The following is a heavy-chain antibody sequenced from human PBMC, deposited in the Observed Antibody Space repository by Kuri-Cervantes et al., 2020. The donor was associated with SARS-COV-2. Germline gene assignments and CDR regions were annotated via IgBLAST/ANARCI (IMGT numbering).Heavy chain of an antibody. Sequence: ASVKVSCKASGYTFTHYGISWVRQAPGQGLEWMGWISAYNGNTNYAQKLQGRVTMTTDSSTTTAYMELRGLRSDDTAVYYCARALKGYDAFDIWGQGTMVTVSS. CDR2: ISAYNGNT. CDR1: GYTFTHYG. J-gene: IGHJ3*02. V-gene: IGHV1-18*01. CDR3: ARALKGYDAFDI. D-gene: IGHD6-13*01.